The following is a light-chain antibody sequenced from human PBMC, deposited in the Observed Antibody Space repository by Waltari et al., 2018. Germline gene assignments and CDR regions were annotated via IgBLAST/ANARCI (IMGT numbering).Light chain of an antibody. CDR1: QSIRSDY. J-gene: IGKJ2*01. Sequence: EIVLTQSTGTLSLSPGERATLSCRASQSIRSDYLAWYQQRPGQAPRLLMYAASTRATGTPDRFSGNGFGTDFTLTISGLEPEDFAVYYCQHYGTSPPYTFGQGTKLEIK. CDR2: AAS. CDR3: QHYGTSPPYT. V-gene: IGKV3-20*01.